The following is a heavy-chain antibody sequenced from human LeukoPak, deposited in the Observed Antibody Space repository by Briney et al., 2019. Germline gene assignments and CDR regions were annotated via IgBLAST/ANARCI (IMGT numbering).Heavy chain of an antibody. CDR2: INHSGST. V-gene: IGHV4-34*01. CDR1: GGSFSGYY. J-gene: IGHJ4*02. Sequence: SETLSLTCAVYGGSFSGYYWSWIRQPPGKGLEWIGEINHSGSTNYNPSLESRVTISVDTSKNQFSLKLSSVTAADTAVYYCARDVLSGSSPHFAYWGEGPLVAVPS. CDR3: ARDVLSGSSPHFAY. D-gene: IGHD1-26*01.